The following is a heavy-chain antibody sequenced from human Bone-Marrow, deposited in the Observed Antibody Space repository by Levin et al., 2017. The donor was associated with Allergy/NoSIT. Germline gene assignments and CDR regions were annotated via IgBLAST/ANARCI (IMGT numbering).Heavy chain of an antibody. D-gene: IGHD3-3*01. V-gene: IGHV3-30*18. CDR3: AKTRFTYYYYYYGMDV. CDR2: ISYDGSNK. CDR1: GFTFSSYG. J-gene: IGHJ6*02. Sequence: LSLTCAASGFTFSSYGMHWVRQAPGKGLEWVAVISYDGSNKYYADSVKGRFTISRDNSKNTLYLQMNSLRAEDTAVYYCAKTRFTYYYYYYGMDVWGQGTTVTVSS.